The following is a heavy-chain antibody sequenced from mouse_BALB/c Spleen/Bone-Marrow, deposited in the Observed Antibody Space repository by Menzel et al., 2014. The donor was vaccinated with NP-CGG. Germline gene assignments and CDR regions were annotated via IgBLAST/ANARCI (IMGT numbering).Heavy chain of an antibody. CDR3: TRARPGGFAY. Sequence: VQLQQSGAELVKPGASLKLPCKASGYTFTNYYMYWVKQRPGQGLEWIGEINPSNGGPNFNEKFKSKATLTVDKSSSTAYMQLSSLTSEDSAVYYCTRARPGGFAYWGQGTLVTVSA. D-gene: IGHD4-1*01. V-gene: IGHV1S81*02. CDR1: GYTFTNYY. CDR2: INPSNGGP. J-gene: IGHJ3*01.